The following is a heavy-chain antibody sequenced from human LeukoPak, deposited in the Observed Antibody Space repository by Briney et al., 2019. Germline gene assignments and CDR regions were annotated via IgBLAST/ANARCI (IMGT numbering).Heavy chain of an antibody. CDR3: ARGSGYYLGNF. D-gene: IGHD3-22*01. J-gene: IGHJ4*02. CDR2: IYGGGST. V-gene: IGHV3-53*01. CDR1: GFTVSSIH. Sequence: GGSLRLSCAASGFTVSSIHMSWVRQAPGKGLEWVSVIYGGGSTYYADSVKGRFTISRDNSENTLYLQMNSLRAEDTAVYYCARGSGYYLGNFWGQGTLVTVSS.